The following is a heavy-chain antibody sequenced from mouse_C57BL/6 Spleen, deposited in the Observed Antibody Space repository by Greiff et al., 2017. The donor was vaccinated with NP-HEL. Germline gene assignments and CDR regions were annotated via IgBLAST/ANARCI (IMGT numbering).Heavy chain of an antibody. V-gene: IGHV1-22*01. CDR3: ARMSGGFDY. J-gene: IGHJ2*01. Sequence: VHVKQSGPELVKPGASVKMSCKASGYTFTDYNMHWVKQSHGKSLEWIGYINPNNGGTSYNQKFKGKATLTVNKSSSTAYMELRSLTSEDSAVYYCARMSGGFDYWGQGTTLTVSS. D-gene: IGHD4-1*01. CDR1: GYTFTDYN. CDR2: INPNNGGT.